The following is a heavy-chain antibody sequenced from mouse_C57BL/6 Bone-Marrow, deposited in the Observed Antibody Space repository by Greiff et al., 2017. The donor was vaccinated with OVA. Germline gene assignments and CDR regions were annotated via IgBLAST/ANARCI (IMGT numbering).Heavy chain of an antibody. D-gene: IGHD1-1*01. CDR1: GYTFTSYW. CDR3: ARKATRATLYYFDY. J-gene: IGHJ2*01. CDR2: IYPSDSET. Sequence: VQLQQPGAELVRPGSSVKLSCKASGYTFTSYWMDWVKQRPGQGLEWIGNIYPSDSETHYNQKFKDKATLTVDKSSSTAYMQLSSLTSEDSAVYYCARKATRATLYYFDYWGQGTTLTVSS. V-gene: IGHV1-61*01.